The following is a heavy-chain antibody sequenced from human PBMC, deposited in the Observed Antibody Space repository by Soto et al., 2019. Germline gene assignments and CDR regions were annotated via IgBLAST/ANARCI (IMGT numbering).Heavy chain of an antibody. V-gene: IGHV3-53*01. CDR3: ARDRGSSWYYYGMDV. J-gene: IGHJ6*02. CDR1: GFTVSSNY. CDR2: IYSGGST. D-gene: IGHD6-13*01. Sequence: LRLSCAASGFTVSSNYMSWVRQAPGKGLEWVSVIYSGGSTYYADSVKGRFTISRDNSKNTLYLQMNSLRAEDTAVYYCARDRGSSWYYYGMDVWGQGTTVPVSS.